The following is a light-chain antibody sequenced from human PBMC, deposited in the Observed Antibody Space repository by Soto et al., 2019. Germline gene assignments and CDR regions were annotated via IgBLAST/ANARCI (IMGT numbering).Light chain of an antibody. Sequence: QSALTQPASVSGSPGQSITISCTGTSGDVGGYNYVSWYQQHPGKAPELMIYDVSSRPSGVSSRFSGSKSGNTASLTISGLLAEDEADYYCSSYTSGSTYVFGTGTKVTVL. CDR3: SSYTSGSTYV. V-gene: IGLV2-14*03. J-gene: IGLJ1*01. CDR2: DVS. CDR1: SGDVGGYNY.